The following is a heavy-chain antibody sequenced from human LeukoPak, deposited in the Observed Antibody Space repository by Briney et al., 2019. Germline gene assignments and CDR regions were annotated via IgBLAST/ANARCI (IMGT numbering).Heavy chain of an antibody. CDR3: ARADYYDSSGSSIGNNYFDY. V-gene: IGHV1-69*04. J-gene: IGHJ4*02. CDR2: IIPILGIA. CDR1: GGTFSSYA. D-gene: IGHD3-22*01. Sequence: ASVKVSCKASGGTFSSYAISWVRQAPGQGLEWMGRIIPILGIANYAQKFQGRVTITADKSTSTAYMELSSLRSEDTAVYYCARADYYDSSGSSIGNNYFDYWGQGTLVTVS.